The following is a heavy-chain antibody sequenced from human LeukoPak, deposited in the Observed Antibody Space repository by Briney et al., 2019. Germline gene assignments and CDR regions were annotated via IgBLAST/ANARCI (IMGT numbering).Heavy chain of an antibody. D-gene: IGHD4-17*01. V-gene: IGHV4-59*01. Sequence: SETLSLTCTVSGGSISSYYWSWIRQPPGKGLEWIGYIYYSGSTNYNPSLKSRVTISVDTSKNQFSLKLSSVTAADTAVYYCARSWGVTTHFGYWGQGTLVTVSS. CDR2: IYYSGST. CDR1: GGSISSYY. CDR3: ARSWGVTTHFGY. J-gene: IGHJ4*02.